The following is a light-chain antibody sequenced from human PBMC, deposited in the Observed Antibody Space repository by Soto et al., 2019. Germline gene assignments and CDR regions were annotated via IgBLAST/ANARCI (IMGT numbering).Light chain of an antibody. V-gene: IGKV1-27*01. Sequence: DIQMTQSPTSLSASVGDRVTITCRASQGIRNFVAWYQQKPGKAPKLLIYAASTLQSGVPSRFSGSGSGTDFTLTINCLQPEDAATYSCQKYSSVPVFGPGTKVEIK. CDR1: QGIRNF. CDR3: QKYSSVPV. J-gene: IGKJ3*01. CDR2: AAS.